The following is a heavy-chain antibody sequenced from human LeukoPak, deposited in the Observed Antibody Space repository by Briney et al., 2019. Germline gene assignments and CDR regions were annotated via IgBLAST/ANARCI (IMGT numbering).Heavy chain of an antibody. CDR1: GFTVNTNY. Sequence: GGSLRLSCAASGFTVNTNYMSWVRQAPGKGLEWVSIMHSVGTTYCADSVKGRFTFSRDNSKNTLYLQMNSLRAEDTAVYYCAKFRTPGTVIPSDFDYWGQGTLVTVSS. D-gene: IGHD2-21*01. CDR2: MHSVGTT. J-gene: IGHJ4*02. CDR3: AKFRTPGTVIPSDFDY. V-gene: IGHV3-53*01.